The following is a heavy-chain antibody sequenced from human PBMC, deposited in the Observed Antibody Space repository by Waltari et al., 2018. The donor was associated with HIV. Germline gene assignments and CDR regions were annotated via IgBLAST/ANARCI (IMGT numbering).Heavy chain of an antibody. CDR1: GYPFTNYD. CDR3: STSRPGAMFGDA. D-gene: IGHD3-3*01. V-gene: IGHV1-8*02. J-gene: IGHJ5*02. CDR2: MNPSTGNA. Sequence: QGQLVQSGAEVKQSGASVRISCKASGYPFTNYDINWLRQATGQGLEWMGCMNPSTGNAGFAHNFQGRVVMTRDIPINTAYMELSGLTSHDAAVYYCSTSRPGAMFGDAWGQGTLVTVSS.